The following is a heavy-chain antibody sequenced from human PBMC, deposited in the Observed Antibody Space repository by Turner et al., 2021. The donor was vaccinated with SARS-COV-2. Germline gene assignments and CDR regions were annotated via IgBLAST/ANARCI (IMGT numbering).Heavy chain of an antibody. Sequence: QLQLQESGPGLEKPSETLSLTCTVSGGSVSSSDHYWDWIRQPPGKGLDWIGSIHYIGTTYYNPSLKSRVTISVDTSKNQFSLNLTSVTAADTAVYFCARRGRASRFSFDYWGQGRLLTVSS. CDR2: IHYIGTT. D-gene: IGHD1-26*01. CDR3: ARRGRASRFSFDY. J-gene: IGHJ4*02. CDR1: GGSVSSSDHY. V-gene: IGHV4-39*01.